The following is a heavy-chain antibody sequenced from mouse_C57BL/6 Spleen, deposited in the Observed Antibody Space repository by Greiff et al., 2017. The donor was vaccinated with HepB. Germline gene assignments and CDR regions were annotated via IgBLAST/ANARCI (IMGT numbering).Heavy chain of an antibody. CDR2: INPNNGGT. Sequence: VQLQQSGPELVKPGASVKIPCKASGYTFTDYNMDWVKQSHGKSLEWIGDINPNNGGTIYNQKFKGKATLTVDKSSSTAYMELRSLTSEDTAVYYCARRKALGDWYFDVWGTGTTVTVSS. D-gene: IGHD1-1*02. CDR3: ARRKALGDWYFDV. J-gene: IGHJ1*03. V-gene: IGHV1-18*01. CDR1: GYTFTDYN.